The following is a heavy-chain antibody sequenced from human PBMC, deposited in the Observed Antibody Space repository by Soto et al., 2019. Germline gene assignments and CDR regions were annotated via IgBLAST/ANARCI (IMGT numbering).Heavy chain of an antibody. CDR2: MNPNSGNT. J-gene: IGHJ6*02. Sequence: QVQLVQAGAEVKKPGASVKVSCKASGYSFTSYDIIWVRHATGQGLERMGWMNPNSGNTGYAQKFQGRLTMTRNTSISTAYIELSSLRSEDTAVYYGAREKTSYGMDVWGQGTTVTVSS. V-gene: IGHV1-8*01. CDR3: AREKTSYGMDV. CDR1: GYSFTSYD.